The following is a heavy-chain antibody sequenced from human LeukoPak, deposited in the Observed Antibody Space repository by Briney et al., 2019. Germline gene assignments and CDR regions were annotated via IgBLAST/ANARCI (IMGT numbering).Heavy chain of an antibody. D-gene: IGHD6-19*01. V-gene: IGHV3-9*01. J-gene: IGHJ5*02. Sequence: GRSLRLSCAASGFTFDDYAMHWVRQAPGKGLEWVSGISWNSGSIGYADSVKGRFTISRDNAKNSLYLQMNSLRAEDTALYYCAKDRPSSAVAGKNWFDPWGQGTLVTVSS. CDR1: GFTFDDYA. CDR2: ISWNSGSI. CDR3: AKDRPSSAVAGKNWFDP.